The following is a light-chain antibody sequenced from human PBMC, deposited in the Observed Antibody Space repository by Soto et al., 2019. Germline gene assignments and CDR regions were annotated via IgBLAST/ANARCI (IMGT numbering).Light chain of an antibody. CDR1: SSNIGSNY. Sequence: QSVLTQPPSASGTPGQRVTISCSGSSSNIGSNYVYWYQQLPGTAPKLLIYRNSQRPSGVPDRFSGSKSGTSASLAISGLRSEDEADYCCAAWDDSLSGFYVFGTGTKVTVL. J-gene: IGLJ1*01. CDR2: RNS. V-gene: IGLV1-47*01. CDR3: AAWDDSLSGFYV.